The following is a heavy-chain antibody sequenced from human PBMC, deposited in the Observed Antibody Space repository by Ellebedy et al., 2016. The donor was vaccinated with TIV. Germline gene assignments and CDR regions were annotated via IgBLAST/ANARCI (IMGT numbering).Heavy chain of an antibody. J-gene: IGHJ2*01. CDR2: ISYDGSNK. Sequence: GGSLRLSXAASGFTFSSYGMHWVRQAPGKGLEWVAVISYDGSNKYYADSVKGRFTISRDNSKNTLYLQMNSLRAEDTAVYYCARALTFDWYFDLWGRGTLVTVSS. V-gene: IGHV3-30*19. D-gene: IGHD4/OR15-4a*01. CDR3: ARALTFDWYFDL. CDR1: GFTFSSYG.